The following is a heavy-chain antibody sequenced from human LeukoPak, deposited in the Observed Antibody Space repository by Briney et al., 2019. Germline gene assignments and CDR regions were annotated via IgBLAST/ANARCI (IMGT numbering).Heavy chain of an antibody. CDR2: IYYSGST. V-gene: IGHV4-39*07. CDR3: ARAPLVYAAAISDYYYYMDV. J-gene: IGHJ6*03. CDR1: GGSISSSNYY. Sequence: IPSETLSLTCTVSGGSISSSNYYWGWIRQPPGKGLEWIGSIYYSGSTYYNPSLKSRVTISVDTSKNQFSLKLSSVTAADTAVYYCARAPLVYAAAISDYYYYMDVRGKGTTVTVSS. D-gene: IGHD6-13*01.